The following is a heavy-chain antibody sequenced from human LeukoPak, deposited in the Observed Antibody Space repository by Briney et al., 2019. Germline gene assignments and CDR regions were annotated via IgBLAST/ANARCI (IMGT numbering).Heavy chain of an antibody. CDR1: GFSVSRNY. CDR2: IYSGGST. Sequence: GGSLRLSCAASGFSVSRNYMTWVRQAPGEGLEWVSLIYSGGSTSYADSVKGRFTISRDNSKNTLYLQMNSLRAGDTAVYYCARKTDHQTGGDYWGQGTLVTVSS. J-gene: IGHJ4*02. CDR3: ARKTDHQTGGDY. V-gene: IGHV3-66*01. D-gene: IGHD1-1*01.